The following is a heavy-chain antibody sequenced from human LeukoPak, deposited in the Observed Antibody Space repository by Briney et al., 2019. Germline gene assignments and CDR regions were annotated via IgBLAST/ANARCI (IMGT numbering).Heavy chain of an antibody. D-gene: IGHD3-16*01. CDR2: IYPASGGT. CDR1: GYTFTAYY. CDR3: ARVGGQYWFDP. Sequence: RASVKVSCKASGYTFTAYYLYWVRQAPGQGLEWIGWIYPASGGTNYAQKFQGRITMTRDTSITTAYMELSRLRSDDTAVYYCARVGGQYWFDPWGQGTLVTVSS. V-gene: IGHV1-2*02. J-gene: IGHJ5*02.